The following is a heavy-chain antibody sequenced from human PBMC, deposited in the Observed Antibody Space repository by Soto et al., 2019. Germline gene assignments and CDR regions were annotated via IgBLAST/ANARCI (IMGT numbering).Heavy chain of an antibody. CDR1: GGSVISGNYY. CDR3: ARSMYYSDGSNYSPFDY. CDR2: FYYTGST. Sequence: SETLSLTCTVSGGSVISGNYYWIWIRQPPGKGLEWIGYFYYTGSTNYNPSLKSPVTISIDASKNQFSLRLSSVTAADTAVYYCARSMYYSDGSNYSPFDYWGQGTLVTVSS. J-gene: IGHJ4*02. V-gene: IGHV4-61*01. D-gene: IGHD3-22*01.